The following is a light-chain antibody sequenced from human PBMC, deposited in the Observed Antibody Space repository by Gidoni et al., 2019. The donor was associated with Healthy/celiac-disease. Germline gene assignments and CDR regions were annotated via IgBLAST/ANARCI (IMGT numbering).Light chain of an antibody. CDR1: QSISSY. CDR2: AAS. V-gene: IGKV1-39*01. J-gene: IGKJ5*01. CDR3: QQSYSTPPT. Sequence: DMQMTQWPTSLSASVGDRVTITCRASQSISSYLNWYQQKQGKAPKLLIYAASSLQSGVPSRFSGSGSGTDFTLTISRLQPEDFATYYCQQSYSTPPTFXHXTRLEIK.